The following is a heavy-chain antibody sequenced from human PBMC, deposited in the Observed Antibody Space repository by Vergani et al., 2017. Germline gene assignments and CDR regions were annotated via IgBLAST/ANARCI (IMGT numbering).Heavy chain of an antibody. CDR2: ISGSGGST. Sequence: EVQLLESGGGLVQPGGSLRLSCEASGFSFPGYAMSWVRQAPGKGLEWVSAISGSGGSTYYADSVKGRFTISRDNSKNTLYLQMNSLRAEDTAVYYCAKALEGEWYDAFDIWGQGTMVTVSS. D-gene: IGHD3-3*01. CDR3: AKALEGEWYDAFDI. V-gene: IGHV3-23*01. J-gene: IGHJ3*02. CDR1: GFSFPGYA.